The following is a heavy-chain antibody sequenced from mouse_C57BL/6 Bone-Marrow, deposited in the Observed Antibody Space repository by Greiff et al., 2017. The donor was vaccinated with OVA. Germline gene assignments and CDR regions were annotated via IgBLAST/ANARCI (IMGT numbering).Heavy chain of an antibody. D-gene: IGHD1-1*01. CDR1: GYTFTSYW. Sequence: QVHVKQPGAELVKPGASVKLSCKASGYTFTSYWMQWVKQRPGQGLEWIGEIDPSDSYTNYNQKFKGKATLTVDTSSSTAYMQLSSLTSEDSAVYYCARCAVRYFDYWGQGTTLTVSS. CDR3: ARCAVRYFDY. CDR2: IDPSDSYT. V-gene: IGHV1-50*01. J-gene: IGHJ2*01.